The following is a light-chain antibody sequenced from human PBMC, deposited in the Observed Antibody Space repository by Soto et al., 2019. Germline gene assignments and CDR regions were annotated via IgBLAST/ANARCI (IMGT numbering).Light chain of an antibody. CDR1: KLRNKY. V-gene: IGLV3-1*01. J-gene: IGLJ2*01. CDR2: EDN. Sequence: SYELIQSPSVSVSPGQTVTITCSGDKLRNKYISWYQQKAGQSPVLVIYEDNERPSGIPDRFSGSNSGSTATLTISGAQAMDEADYYCQAWDSDIVVFGGGTKLTVL. CDR3: QAWDSDIVV.